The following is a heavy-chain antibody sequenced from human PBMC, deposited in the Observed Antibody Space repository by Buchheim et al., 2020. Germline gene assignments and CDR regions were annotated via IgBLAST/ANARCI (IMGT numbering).Heavy chain of an antibody. CDR1: GGPTRSSGYY. J-gene: IGHJ4*02. D-gene: IGHD3-16*01. CDR2: IYYSGTT. V-gene: IGHV4-31*03. CDR3: ASSEDFGDYVFDY. Sequence: QVQLQESGPGLVKPSQTLSLTCTVTGGPTRSSGYYWSWIRQHPGKGLEWIGYIYYSGTTYYNPSLKSRVTISIDTSKNQFSLKVTSVTAADTAVYYCASSEDFGDYVFDYWGQGTL.